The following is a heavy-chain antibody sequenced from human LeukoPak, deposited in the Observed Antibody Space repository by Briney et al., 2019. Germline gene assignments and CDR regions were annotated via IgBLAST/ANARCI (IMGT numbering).Heavy chain of an antibody. D-gene: IGHD3-3*01. CDR2: IYHSGST. Sequence: SETLSLTCAVSGYSISSGYYWGWIRQPPGKGLAWLWSIYHSGSTYYNPSLKSRVTISVDTSKNQFSLKLSSVTAADTAVYYCARDWGPSYDFWSGYSLPEGWFDPWGQGTLVTVSS. J-gene: IGHJ5*02. CDR1: GYSISSGYY. V-gene: IGHV4-38-2*02. CDR3: ARDWGPSYDFWSGYSLPEGWFDP.